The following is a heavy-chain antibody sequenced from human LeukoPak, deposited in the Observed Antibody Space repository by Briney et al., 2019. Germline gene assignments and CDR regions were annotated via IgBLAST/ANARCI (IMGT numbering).Heavy chain of an antibody. CDR3: ARENGDYADAFDI. D-gene: IGHD4-17*01. Sequence: GGSLRLSCAASGFTFTNYRMTWVRQAPGKGLEWVSSISSTSGYIFYADSLQGRFTISRDNAKRSLYLQMNSLRAEDTAVYYCARENGDYADAFDIWGQGTMVIVSS. CDR2: ISSTSGYI. CDR1: GFTFTNYR. V-gene: IGHV3-21*01. J-gene: IGHJ3*02.